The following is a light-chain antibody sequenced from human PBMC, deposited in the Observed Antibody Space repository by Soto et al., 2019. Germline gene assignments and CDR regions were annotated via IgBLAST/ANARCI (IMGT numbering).Light chain of an antibody. Sequence: EIVMTQSPATLSVSPGERATLSCRASQSVSSSLAWYQQKPGQAPRLLIYAASTRATGIPARFSGSGSGTEFTLTISSLEPEDAAVYYCQQRSNWPPITFGQGTRLEI. J-gene: IGKJ5*01. CDR3: QQRSNWPPIT. V-gene: IGKV3D-15*01. CDR1: QSVSSS. CDR2: AAS.